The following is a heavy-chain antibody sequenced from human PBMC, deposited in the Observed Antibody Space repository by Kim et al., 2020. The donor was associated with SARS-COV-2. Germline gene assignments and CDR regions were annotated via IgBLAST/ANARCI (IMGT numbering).Heavy chain of an antibody. J-gene: IGHJ6*02. D-gene: IGHD2-15*01. V-gene: IGHV3-30*04. CDR2: ISYDGSNK. CDR3: AREEGGCSGGSCYARYYYYGMDV. CDR1: GFTFSSYA. Sequence: GGSLRLSCAASGFTFSSYAMHWVRQAPGKGLEWVAVISYDGSNKYYADSVKGRFTISRDNSKNTLYLQMNSLRAEDTAVYYCAREEGGCSGGSCYARYYYYGMDVWGQGTTVTVSS.